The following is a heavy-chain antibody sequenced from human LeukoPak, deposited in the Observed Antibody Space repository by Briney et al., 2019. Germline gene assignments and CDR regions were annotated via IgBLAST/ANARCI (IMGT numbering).Heavy chain of an antibody. D-gene: IGHD6-19*01. CDR2: FDPEDGET. CDR1: GYTLAELS. J-gene: IGHJ1*01. CDR3: ATVRQWRVRGYFQH. V-gene: IGHV1-24*01. Sequence: ASVKVSRKFSGYTLAELSIHWVRHAPGKGLEWMGVFDPEDGETIYAQKFQGIVTMTEDTSTETAYMELSSLRSEDTAVYYCATVRQWRVRGYFQHWGQGALVTVSS.